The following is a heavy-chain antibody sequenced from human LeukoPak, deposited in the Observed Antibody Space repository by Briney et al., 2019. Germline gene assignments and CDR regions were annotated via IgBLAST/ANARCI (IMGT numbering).Heavy chain of an antibody. J-gene: IGHJ3*02. D-gene: IGHD6-19*01. V-gene: IGHV4-30-4*08. Sequence: SETLSLTCTVSGGSISSGDYYWSWVRQPPGKGLEWIGYVYYSGSTYYNPSLKSRVTISVDTSKNQFSLKLSSVTAADTAVYYCARAGYSSGWYDDAFDIWGQGTMVTVSS. CDR1: GGSISSGDYY. CDR2: VYYSGST. CDR3: ARAGYSSGWYDDAFDI.